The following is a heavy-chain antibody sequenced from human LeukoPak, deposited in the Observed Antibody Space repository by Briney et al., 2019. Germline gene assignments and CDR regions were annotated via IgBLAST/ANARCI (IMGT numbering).Heavy chain of an antibody. Sequence: SETLSLTCTLSGGSTSTYYWSWIRQPPGKGLEWIGYIYHSGSTNYNPSLKSRVTISVDTSKNQFSMKLSSVTAADTAVYYCARGGGYASPIGYWGQGALVTVSS. CDR2: IYHSGST. D-gene: IGHD5-12*01. CDR1: GGSTSTYY. CDR3: ARGGGYASPIGY. V-gene: IGHV4-59*01. J-gene: IGHJ4*02.